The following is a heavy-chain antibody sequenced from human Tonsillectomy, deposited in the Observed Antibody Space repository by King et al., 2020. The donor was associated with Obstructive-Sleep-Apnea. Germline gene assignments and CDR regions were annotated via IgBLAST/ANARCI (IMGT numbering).Heavy chain of an antibody. Sequence: VQLVESGGGLVQPGGSLRLSCVASGCTFSNAWMTWIRQAPGKGLEWVGRIKSKADGGTIDCAAPVQGRFTISRDISKSTRYLQMNSLKTEDTAAYYFTTGDPSGPPIFPRTDYWGQGTLVTVSS. CDR2: IKSKADGGTI. D-gene: IGHD1-26*01. V-gene: IGHV3-15*01. CDR3: TTGDPSGPPIFPRTDY. CDR1: GCTFSNAW. J-gene: IGHJ4*02.